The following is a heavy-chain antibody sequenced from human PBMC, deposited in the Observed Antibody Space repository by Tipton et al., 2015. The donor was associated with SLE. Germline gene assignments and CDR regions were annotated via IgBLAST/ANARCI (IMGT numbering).Heavy chain of an antibody. D-gene: IGHD4-11*01. CDR3: ARESLNPVTTVHYYFDL. CDR2: ISYRGAT. CDR1: GGSISGHY. Sequence: TLSLTCTVSGGSISGHYWGWIRQSPGRGLEWIGYISYRGATNYNPPLKSRVTMSVDTSKNHFSLKLISVTAADTAVYYCARESLNPVTTVHYYFDLWGRGTLVTVSS. J-gene: IGHJ2*01. V-gene: IGHV4-59*11.